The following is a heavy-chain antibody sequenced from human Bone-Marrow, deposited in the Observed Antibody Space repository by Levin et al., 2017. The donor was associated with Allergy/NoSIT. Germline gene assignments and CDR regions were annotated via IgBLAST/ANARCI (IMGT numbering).Heavy chain of an antibody. J-gene: IGHJ4*02. V-gene: IGHV5-51*01. CDR3: ARRMDDTSWGVGN. D-gene: IGHD3-22*01. CDR2: IYPGDSDT. CDR1: GYSFTNYW. Sequence: PGESLKISCKGSGYSFTNYWIGWVRQMPGKGLEWMGIIYPGDSDTRYSPSFQGQVTISADKSISTAYLQWSSLKASDTAMYYCARRMDDTSWGVGNWGQGTLVTVSS.